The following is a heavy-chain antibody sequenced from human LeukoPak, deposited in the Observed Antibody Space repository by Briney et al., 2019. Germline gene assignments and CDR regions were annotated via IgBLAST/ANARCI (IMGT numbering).Heavy chain of an antibody. CDR1: GITFGNNW. CDR3: ARDVPHNWFDT. CDR2: INSDGGGA. J-gene: IGHJ5*02. Sequence: GGSLRLSCAASGITFGNNWMHWVRQGPGKGLVWISRINSDGGGAIYADSVKGRFTVSRDNAKNTLYLQMNSRRAEDTAVYHCARDVPHNWFDTWGEGTLVTVSS. V-gene: IGHV3-74*01.